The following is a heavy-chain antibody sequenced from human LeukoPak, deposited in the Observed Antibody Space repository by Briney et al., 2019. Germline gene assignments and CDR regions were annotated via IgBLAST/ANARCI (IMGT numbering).Heavy chain of an antibody. CDR1: GFTFSSYA. Sequence: PGGSLRLSCAASGFTFSSYAMHWVRQAPGKGLEWVAVISYDGSNKYYADSVKGRFTISRDNSKNTPYLQMNSLRAEDTAVYYCAREGARYYYYYGMDVWGQGTTVTVSS. CDR2: ISYDGSNK. J-gene: IGHJ6*02. CDR3: AREGARYYYYYGMDV. V-gene: IGHV3-30-3*01.